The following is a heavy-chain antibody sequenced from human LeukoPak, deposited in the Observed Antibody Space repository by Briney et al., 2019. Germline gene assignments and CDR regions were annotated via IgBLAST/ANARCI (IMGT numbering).Heavy chain of an antibody. Sequence: KTSETLSLTCTVSGGSISSSSYYWGWIRQPPGKGLEWIGSIYYSGSTYYNPSLKSRVTISVDTSKNQFSLKLSSVTAADTAVYYCASRKLIAARPFDYWGQGTLVTVSS. CDR1: GGSISSSSYY. V-gene: IGHV4-39*07. D-gene: IGHD6-6*01. CDR3: ASRKLIAARPFDY. CDR2: IYYSGST. J-gene: IGHJ4*02.